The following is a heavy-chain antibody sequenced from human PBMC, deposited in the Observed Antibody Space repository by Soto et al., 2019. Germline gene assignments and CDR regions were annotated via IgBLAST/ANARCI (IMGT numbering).Heavy chain of an antibody. Sequence: SETLSLTCTVSGGSTSSSSYYWGWIRQPPGKGLEWIGSIYYSGSTYYNPSLKSRVTISVDTSKNQFSLKLSSVTAADTAVYYCARQLPYYDFWSGYYSHYYYYGMDVWGQGTTVTVSS. CDR1: GGSTSSSSYY. CDR2: IYYSGST. J-gene: IGHJ6*02. D-gene: IGHD3-3*01. CDR3: ARQLPYYDFWSGYYSHYYYYGMDV. V-gene: IGHV4-39*01.